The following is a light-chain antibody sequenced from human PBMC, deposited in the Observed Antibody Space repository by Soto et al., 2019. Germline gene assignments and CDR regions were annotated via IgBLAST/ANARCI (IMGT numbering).Light chain of an antibody. Sequence: QSALTQPASVSGSAGQSITTSCTGTSSDVGGYNYVSWYQQDPGKAPKLIINDVSNRPSGVSNRFSGSKSGNTASLTISGLQAEDEADYYCSSYTSSSTLVFGGGTKLTVL. CDR1: SSDVGGYNY. V-gene: IGLV2-14*03. J-gene: IGLJ2*01. CDR3: SSYTSSSTLV. CDR2: DVS.